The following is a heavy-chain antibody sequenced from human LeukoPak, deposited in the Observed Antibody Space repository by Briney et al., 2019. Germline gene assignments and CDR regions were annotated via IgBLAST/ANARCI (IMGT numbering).Heavy chain of an antibody. V-gene: IGHV3-23*01. CDR1: GFTFTSYA. CDR2: ISGSGGNT. Sequence: GGSLRLSCAASGFTFTSYAMSWVRQAPGKGLEWLSAISGSGGNTHYADSVKGRFTVSRDNSKNTLYLQMNSLRAEDTAVYYCATYCTNGVCYDYWGQGTLVTVSS. CDR3: ATYCTNGVCYDY. D-gene: IGHD2-8*01. J-gene: IGHJ4*02.